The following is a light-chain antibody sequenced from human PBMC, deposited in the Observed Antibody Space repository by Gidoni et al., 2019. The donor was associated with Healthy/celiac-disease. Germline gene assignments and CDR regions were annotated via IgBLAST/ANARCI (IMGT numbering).Light chain of an antibody. Sequence: NFILTQPHSVSESPRKTVTISCTRSSGSIASNYVQWYQQRPGSAPTTVIYEDNQRPSGVPDRFSGSIDSSSNSASLTISGLKTEDEADYYCQSYDSSNHWVFGGGTKLTVL. V-gene: IGLV6-57*04. CDR2: EDN. CDR3: QSYDSSNHWV. CDR1: SGSIASNY. J-gene: IGLJ3*02.